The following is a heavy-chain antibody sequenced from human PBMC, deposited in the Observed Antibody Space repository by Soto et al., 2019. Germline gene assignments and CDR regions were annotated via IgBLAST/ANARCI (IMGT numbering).Heavy chain of an antibody. J-gene: IGHJ4*02. V-gene: IGHV3-11*01. Sequence: QVQLVESGGGLVKPGGSLRLSCAASGFVFSDYYMTWIRQAPGKGLEWVSYISGSGHTVFYADAVKGRFTISRDNAEKSLSLQMNSLRAEDTAVYYCARSRLLGVGVDYWGQGTLVAVSS. CDR1: GFVFSDYY. CDR2: ISGSGHTV. CDR3: ARSRLLGVGVDY. D-gene: IGHD3-3*01.